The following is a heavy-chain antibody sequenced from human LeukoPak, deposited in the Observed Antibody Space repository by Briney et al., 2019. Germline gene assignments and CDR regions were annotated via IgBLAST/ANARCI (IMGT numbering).Heavy chain of an antibody. D-gene: IGHD2-2*01. CDR3: ARDWSGWVPAAENWFDP. J-gene: IGHJ5*02. Sequence: GASVKVSCKASGYTFTGYYMHWVRQAPGQGLEWMGWINPNSGGTNYAQKFQGRVTMTRDTSISTAYMELSRLRSDDTAVYYCARDWSGWVPAAENWFDPWGQGTLVTVSS. V-gene: IGHV1-2*02. CDR2: INPNSGGT. CDR1: GYTFTGYY.